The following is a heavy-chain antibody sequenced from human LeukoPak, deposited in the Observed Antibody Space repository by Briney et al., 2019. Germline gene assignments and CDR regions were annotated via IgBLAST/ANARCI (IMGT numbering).Heavy chain of an antibody. Sequence: ASVKVSCKASGYTFTGYYMHWVRPAPGQGLEWMGWINPNSGGTSYAQKFQGRVTMTRDTSISTAYMELSRLRSDDTAVYYCARVGFAHDAFDIWGQGTMVTVSS. J-gene: IGHJ3*02. CDR1: GYTFTGYY. D-gene: IGHD3-3*01. CDR2: INPNSGGT. CDR3: ARVGFAHDAFDI. V-gene: IGHV1-2*02.